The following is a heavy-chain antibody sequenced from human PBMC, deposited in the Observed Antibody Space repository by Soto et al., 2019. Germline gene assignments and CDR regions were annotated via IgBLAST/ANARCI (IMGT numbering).Heavy chain of an antibody. V-gene: IGHV4-30-4*01. CDR1: GGSISSGDYY. Sequence: SETLSLTCTVSGGSISSGDYYWSWIRQPPGKGLEWIGYIYYSGSTNYNPCLKSRVTISVDTSKNQFSLKLSSVTAADTAVYYCARQVGGWAPWYFDYWGQGTLVTVSS. CDR2: IYYSGST. D-gene: IGHD6-19*01. J-gene: IGHJ4*02. CDR3: ARQVGGWAPWYFDY.